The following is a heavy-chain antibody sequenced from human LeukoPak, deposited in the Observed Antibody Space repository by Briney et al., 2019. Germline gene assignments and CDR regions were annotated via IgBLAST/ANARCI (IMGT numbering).Heavy chain of an antibody. CDR1: GFTFSSYD. CDR2: IGPAGDT. CDR3: AREDILTGYYY. V-gene: IGHV3-13*04. D-gene: IGHD3-9*01. J-gene: IGHJ4*02. Sequence: GGSLRLSCVASGFTFSSYDMHWVRQDTGKGLEWVSAIGPAGDTYYPGSVKGRFTISRENAKNSLYLQMNSLRAGDTAVYYCAREDILTGYYYWGQGTLVTVSS.